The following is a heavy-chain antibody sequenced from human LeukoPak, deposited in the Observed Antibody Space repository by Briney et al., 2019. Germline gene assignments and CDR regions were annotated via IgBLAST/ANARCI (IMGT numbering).Heavy chain of an antibody. V-gene: IGHV1-69*06. J-gene: IGHJ4*02. CDR2: IIPIFGTA. Sequence: GASVKVSCKASGGTFSSYAISWVRQAPGQGPEWMGGIIPIFGTANYAQKFQGRVTITADKSTSTAYMELSSLRSEDTAVYYCARAPHGDFNFDYWGQGTLVTVSS. CDR3: ARAPHGDFNFDY. D-gene: IGHD4-17*01. CDR1: GGTFSSYA.